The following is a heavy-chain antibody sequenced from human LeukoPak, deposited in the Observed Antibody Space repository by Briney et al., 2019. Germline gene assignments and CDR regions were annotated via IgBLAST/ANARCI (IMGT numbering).Heavy chain of an antibody. CDR1: GGTFSSYA. CDR3: ARVHLGSSRSFDY. J-gene: IGHJ4*02. Sequence: GASVKVSCKASGGTFSSYAISWVRQAPGQGLEWMGRIIPIFGTANYAQKFQGRVTITTDESTSTAYMELSSLRSEDTAVYYCARVHLGSSRSFDYWGQGTLVTVSS. V-gene: IGHV1-69*05. D-gene: IGHD6-13*01. CDR2: IIPIFGTA.